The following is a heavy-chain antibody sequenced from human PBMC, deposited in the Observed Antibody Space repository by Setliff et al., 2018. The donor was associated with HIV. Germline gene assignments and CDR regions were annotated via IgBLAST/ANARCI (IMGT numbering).Heavy chain of an antibody. J-gene: IGHJ5*02. D-gene: IGHD2-15*01. Sequence: PGGSLRLSCAASGFIISTYGMHWVRQAPGKGLEWVTVMYSGGGTNYADSVKGRFTISRDNSKNTLYLQMNNLRAEDTALYYCVAGGCNGAICSWGQGTLVTVSS. CDR1: GFIISTYG. CDR2: MYSGGGT. CDR3: VAGGCNGAICS. V-gene: IGHV3-NL1*01.